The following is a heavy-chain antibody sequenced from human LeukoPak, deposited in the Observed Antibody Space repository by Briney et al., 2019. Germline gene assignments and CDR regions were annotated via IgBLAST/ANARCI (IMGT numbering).Heavy chain of an antibody. CDR2: INSGSRDI. CDR1: GFTFNSYI. D-gene: IGHD2-8*01. CDR3: ARVKNGVPNP. J-gene: IGHJ5*02. V-gene: IGHV3-21*01. Sequence: GGSLRLSCAASGFTFNSYILTWVRQTPGKGLEWVSSINSGSRDISYADSVRGRFTISRDNADNFLYLQMNSLRVEDSGVYYCARVKNGVPNPWGRGTLVTVSS.